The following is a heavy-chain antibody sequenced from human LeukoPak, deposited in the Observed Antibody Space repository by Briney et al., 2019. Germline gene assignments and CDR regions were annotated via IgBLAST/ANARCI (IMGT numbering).Heavy chain of an antibody. CDR3: ARHLYYSASAFWYIDL. Sequence: SETLSLTCIVSGGSISSFSWSWIRQPPGKGLEWIGYIYYSGSTNYNPSLKSRVTVSIDTSKNEFSLILTSVTAADTAEYYCARHLYYSASAFWYIDLWGRGTLVIVSP. J-gene: IGHJ2*01. V-gene: IGHV4-59*08. CDR1: GGSISSFS. CDR2: IYYSGST. D-gene: IGHD3-10*01.